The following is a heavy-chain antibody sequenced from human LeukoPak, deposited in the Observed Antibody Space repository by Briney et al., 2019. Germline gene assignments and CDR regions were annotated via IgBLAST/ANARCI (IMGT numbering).Heavy chain of an antibody. CDR2: IYSGDNT. D-gene: IGHD3-16*01. CDR3: AGRRVLDASFDY. V-gene: IGHV3-66*02. Sequence: GGSLRLSCAASGFTVSNNYMSWVRQAPGKGLEWVSVIYSGDNTYYVESVKGRFTISRDNSKSTLFLQMNRLRAEDTAVYYCAGRRVLDASFDYWGQGTLVTVSS. J-gene: IGHJ4*02. CDR1: GFTVSNNY.